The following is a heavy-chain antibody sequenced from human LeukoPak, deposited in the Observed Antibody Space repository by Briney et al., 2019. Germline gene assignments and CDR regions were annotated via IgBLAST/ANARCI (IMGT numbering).Heavy chain of an antibody. J-gene: IGHJ4*02. CDR3: ARGRRDGYPYYFDY. D-gene: IGHD5-24*01. Sequence: SETLSLTCTVSGGSISSGDYYWSWIRQPPGKGLEWIGYIYYSGSTYYNPSLKSRVTISVDTSKNQFSLKLSSVTAADTAVYYCARGRRDGYPYYFDYWGQGTLVTVSS. V-gene: IGHV4-30-4*01. CDR1: GGSISSGDYY. CDR2: IYYSGST.